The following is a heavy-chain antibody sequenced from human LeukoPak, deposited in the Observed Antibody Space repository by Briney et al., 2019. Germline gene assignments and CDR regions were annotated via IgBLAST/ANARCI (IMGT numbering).Heavy chain of an antibody. V-gene: IGHV3-48*02. CDR1: GLTFSSYS. Sequence: GVSLRLSCAASGLTFSSYSMNCVLQAPGKGLGWVSYISSSSSTIYYADSVKGRFTISRDNAKNSLYLQMNSLRDEDTAVYYCARDAGIVLDYWGQGTLVTVSS. D-gene: IGHD1-26*01. J-gene: IGHJ4*02. CDR2: ISSSSSTI. CDR3: ARDAGIVLDY.